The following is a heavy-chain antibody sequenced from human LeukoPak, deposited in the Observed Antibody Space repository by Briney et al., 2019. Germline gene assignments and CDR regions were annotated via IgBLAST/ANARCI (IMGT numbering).Heavy chain of an antibody. CDR2: ISGSGGST. CDR3: AKSMHYDILTGYYNKGGGFDY. CDR1: GFTFSSYA. J-gene: IGHJ4*02. D-gene: IGHD3-9*01. V-gene: IGHV3-23*01. Sequence: GGSLRLSCAASGFTFSSYAMSWVRQAPGKGQEWVSAISGSGGSTYYADSVKGRFTISRDNAKNTLYLQMNSLRAEDTAVYYCAKSMHYDILTGYYNKGGGFDYWGQGTLVTVSS.